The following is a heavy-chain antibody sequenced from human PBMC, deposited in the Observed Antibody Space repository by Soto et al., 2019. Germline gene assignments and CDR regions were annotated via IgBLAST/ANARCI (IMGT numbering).Heavy chain of an antibody. CDR1: GFTFINYA. CDR3: ASKVLGSTSRPDWWYFDL. CDR2: ISGGGDRT. V-gene: IGHV3-23*01. J-gene: IGHJ2*01. D-gene: IGHD2-2*01. Sequence: EVQLLESGGGLVQPGGSLRLSCVGSGFTFINYAMNWVRQTPGKGLEWVSGISGGGDRTFDADSVKGRFTISRDNSKNTVNLQMNSLRADDTAVYYCASKVLGSTSRPDWWYFDLWGRDTLVTVSS.